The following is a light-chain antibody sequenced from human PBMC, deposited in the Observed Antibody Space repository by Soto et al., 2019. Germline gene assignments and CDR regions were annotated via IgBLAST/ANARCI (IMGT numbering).Light chain of an antibody. Sequence: QSALTQPASVSGSPGQSITISCTGTSSDVGGYDYVSWYQQHPGKAPKLMIYDVTNRPSGVSNRFSGSKSGNTASLTISGLHAEDEAVYYCISYASINTSVFGTGTKVTVL. CDR1: SSDVGGYDY. J-gene: IGLJ1*01. CDR2: DVT. V-gene: IGLV2-14*01. CDR3: ISYASINTSV.